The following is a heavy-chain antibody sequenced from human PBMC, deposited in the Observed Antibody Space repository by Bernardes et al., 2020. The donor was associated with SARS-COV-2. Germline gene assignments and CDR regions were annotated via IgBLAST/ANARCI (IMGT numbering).Heavy chain of an antibody. CDR1: GGSISSSSYY. J-gene: IGHJ4*02. CDR3: ARHPPREWAVLGEFDY. D-gene: IGHD1-26*01. CDR2: INYSGST. Sequence: SETLSLTCTVSGGSISSSSYYWGWIRQPPGKGLEWIGSINYSGSTYYNPSLKSRVTISVGTSKTQFSLKLSSVTAADTAVYYCARHPPREWAVLGEFDYWGQGTLVTVSS. V-gene: IGHV4-39*07.